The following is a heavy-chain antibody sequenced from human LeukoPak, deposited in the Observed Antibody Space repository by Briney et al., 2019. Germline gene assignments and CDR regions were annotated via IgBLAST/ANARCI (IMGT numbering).Heavy chain of an antibody. CDR1: GFTFSNYW. D-gene: IGHD3-16*01. CDR2: ISDSGVTA. Sequence: GGSLRLSCVASGFTFSNYWMSWVRQAPGQGLDWVSAISDSGVTAYYADSVKGRFTISRDNSKSTLYLQMNSLRAEDTAVYYCANLNAPYWGNFDYWGQGTLVTVSS. CDR3: ANLNAPYWGNFDY. J-gene: IGHJ4*02. V-gene: IGHV3-23*01.